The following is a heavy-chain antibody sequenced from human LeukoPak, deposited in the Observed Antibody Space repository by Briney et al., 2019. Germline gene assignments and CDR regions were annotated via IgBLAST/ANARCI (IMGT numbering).Heavy chain of an antibody. D-gene: IGHD3-3*01. CDR2: ISYDGSNK. V-gene: IGHV3-30-3*01. Sequence: PGGSLRLSCAASGFTFSSYAIHWVRQAPGKGLEWVAVISYDGSNKYYADSVKGRFIISRDNSKNTLYLQMNSLRVEDTAVYYCAKVKFSGNFWSGPDMDVWGKGTTVTVSS. CDR3: AKVKFSGNFWSGPDMDV. J-gene: IGHJ6*03. CDR1: GFTFSSYA.